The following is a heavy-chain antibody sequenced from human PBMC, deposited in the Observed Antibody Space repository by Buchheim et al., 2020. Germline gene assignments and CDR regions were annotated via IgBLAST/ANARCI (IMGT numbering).Heavy chain of an antibody. CDR2: ISYDGSNK. D-gene: IGHD6-13*01. J-gene: IGHJ4*02. CDR1: GFTFSSYA. V-gene: IGHV3-30-3*01. CDR3: ARDPALGGGIAAAGLFDY. Sequence: QVQLVESGGGVVQPGRSLRLSCAASGFTFSSYAMHWVRQAPGKGLEWVAVISYDGSNKYYADSVKGRFTISRDNSKNTLYLQMNSLRAEDTAVYYCARDPALGGGIAAAGLFDYWGQGTL.